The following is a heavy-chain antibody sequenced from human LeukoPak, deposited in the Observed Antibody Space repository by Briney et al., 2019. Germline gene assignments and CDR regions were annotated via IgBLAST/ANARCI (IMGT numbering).Heavy chain of an antibody. CDR2: ISYDGSNK. Sequence: LSLTCAVYGDSFSGYFWSWIRQSPGKGLEWVAVISYDGSNKYYGDSVKGRFTISRDNSKNTLYLQMNSLRAEDTAVYYCARDSTSGPFDPWGQGTLVTVSS. V-gene: IGHV3-30*03. D-gene: IGHD2-2*01. CDR3: ARDSTSGPFDP. CDR1: GDSFSGYF. J-gene: IGHJ5*02.